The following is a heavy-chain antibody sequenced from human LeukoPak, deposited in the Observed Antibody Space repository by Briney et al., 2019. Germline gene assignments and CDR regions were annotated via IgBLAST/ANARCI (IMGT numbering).Heavy chain of an antibody. CDR2: RNPADSDT. V-gene: IGHV5-51*01. CDR1: GYTFTTYW. CDR3: ARHVSSSRVAYDV. J-gene: IGHJ3*01. Sequence: GESLKISCKGSGYTFTTYWIAWVRQMPGKGLEWIGLRNPADSDTRYSPSFQGQVTISVDKSISTAYLEWSSLKASDTAMYYCARHVSSSRVAYDVWGQGTMVTVSS. D-gene: IGHD2-2*01.